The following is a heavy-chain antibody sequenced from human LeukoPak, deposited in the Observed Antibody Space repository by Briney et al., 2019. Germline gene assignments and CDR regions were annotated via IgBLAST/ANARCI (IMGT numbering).Heavy chain of an antibody. CDR1: GFSFSTYG. CDR2: ISSDENKK. V-gene: IGHV3-30*19. D-gene: IGHD4-23*01. Sequence: GGSLRLSCEASGFSFSTYGMHWVRQAPGKGLEWVAVISSDENKKDYANAVKGRFNIARDNSQNTLFVQMNSLRVEDTAVYYCVLGHYGGLFDNWGQGALVIVSS. J-gene: IGHJ4*02. CDR3: VLGHYGGLFDN.